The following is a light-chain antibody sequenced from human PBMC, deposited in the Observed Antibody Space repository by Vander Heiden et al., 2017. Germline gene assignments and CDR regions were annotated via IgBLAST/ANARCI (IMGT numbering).Light chain of an antibody. CDR3: QQSYNTPQT. J-gene: IGKJ2*01. CDR1: QSISSY. V-gene: IGKV1-39*01. Sequence: DIPMTQSPSSLSASVGDRVTITCRASQSISSYLNWYQQKPGKAPKLLIYAASSLESGVPSRFSSSESGTDFTLTISSLQPEDFATYYYQQSYNTPQTFGQGTKLEIK. CDR2: AAS.